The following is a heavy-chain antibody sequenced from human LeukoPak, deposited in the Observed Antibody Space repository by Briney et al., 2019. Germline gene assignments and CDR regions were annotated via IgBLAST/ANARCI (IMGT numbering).Heavy chain of an antibody. V-gene: IGHV3-33*08. CDR2: IWFDGSSK. J-gene: IGHJ4*02. D-gene: IGHD3-16*02. Sequence: GGTLRLSCAASGFTFSNHAMTWVRQAPGKGLEWLALIWFDGSSKNYTDSVEGRFTISRDNSKNTLFLQMNSLRAEDTAVYYCARGFYRVRHDQSTYYFVHWGQGTLVTVSS. CDR3: ARGFYRVRHDQSTYYFVH. CDR1: GFTFSNHA.